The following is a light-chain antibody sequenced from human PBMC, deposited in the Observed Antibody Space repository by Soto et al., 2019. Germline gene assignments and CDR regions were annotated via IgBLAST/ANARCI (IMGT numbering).Light chain of an antibody. CDR2: SNN. CDR1: SSNIGSNT. CDR3: AGWDDSLNGHWV. J-gene: IGLJ3*02. Sequence: QPVLTQPPSASGTPGQRVTISCFGSSSNIGSNTVNWYQQRPGTAPKLLIYSNNQRPSGVPDRFTGSKSGTSASLAISGLQSEDEADYYCAGWDDSLNGHWVFGGGTKLTVL. V-gene: IGLV1-44*01.